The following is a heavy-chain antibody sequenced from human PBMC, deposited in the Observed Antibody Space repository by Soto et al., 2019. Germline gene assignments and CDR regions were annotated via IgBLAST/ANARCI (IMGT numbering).Heavy chain of an antibody. CDR1: CGTISSSTSY. V-gene: IGHV4-39*01. Sequence: QLQLQESCPGLVKPSETLSLTCTVSCGTISSSTSYWGWVRQPPGKGLEWIASIYDGGNSHYHPSLRSRVTISVDTSKNILSLKLSAVTAAFTALYYCARHSSGSRHPGFDYGGQGTLVSVSS. D-gene: IGHD1-26*01. CDR2: IYDGGNS. CDR3: ARHSSGSRHPGFDY. J-gene: IGHJ4*02.